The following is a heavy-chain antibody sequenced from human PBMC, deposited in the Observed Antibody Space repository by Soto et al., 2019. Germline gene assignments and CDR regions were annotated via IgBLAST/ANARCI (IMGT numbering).Heavy chain of an antibody. CDR2: IDWGDNK. J-gene: IGHJ4*02. V-gene: IGHV2-70*01. CDR3: ARIRNTRGSGRYYFDY. Sequence: SGPTLVNPTQTLTLTCTFSGFSLSTSGMCVSWIRQPPGKALEWLALIDWGDNKYYSTSLKTRLTISKDTSKNQVVLTMTNMDPVDTATYYCARIRNTRGSGRYYFDYWGQGTLVTVSS. D-gene: IGHD6-19*01. CDR1: GFSLSTSGMC.